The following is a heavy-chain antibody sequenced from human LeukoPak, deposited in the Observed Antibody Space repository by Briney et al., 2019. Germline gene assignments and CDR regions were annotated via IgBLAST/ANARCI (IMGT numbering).Heavy chain of an antibody. CDR1: GFTFSTFA. CDR3: AARPGEVAVPFDY. V-gene: IGHV3-23*01. Sequence: GGSLRLSCEASGFTFSTFAMTWVRQAPGQGLEWVSLISGSGGITYYADSVNGRFTISRDNSKNTLYLQMHSLRAEDTAVYYCAARPGEVAVPFDYWGQGTLVTVSS. CDR2: ISGSGGIT. D-gene: IGHD2-15*01. J-gene: IGHJ4*02.